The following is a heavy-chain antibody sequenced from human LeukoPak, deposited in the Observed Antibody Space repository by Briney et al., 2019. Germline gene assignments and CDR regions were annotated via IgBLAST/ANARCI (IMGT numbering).Heavy chain of an antibody. D-gene: IGHD5-24*01. Sequence: PGGSLRLSCSASGFTFSNHAMHWVRQAPGKGLEYGSGICSNGDSTYYGDSVKGRFTISRDNSKKTLYLQMSSLRVEDTALYHCAQDWVAPIVGPRHFDYWGQGTPVTVSS. CDR2: ICSNGDST. V-gene: IGHV3-64D*09. J-gene: IGHJ4*02. CDR1: GFTFSNHA. CDR3: AQDWVAPIVGPRHFDY.